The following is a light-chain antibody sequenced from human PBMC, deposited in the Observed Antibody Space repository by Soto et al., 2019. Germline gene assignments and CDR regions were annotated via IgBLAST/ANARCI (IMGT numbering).Light chain of an antibody. V-gene: IGKV1-33*01. J-gene: IGKJ4*01. CDR3: QQHVNALT. Sequence: DIQMTQSPSSLSASAGDRVTITCQASKDISNHLKWYQQKAGKAPKLLIHDASNLEAGVPSMFIGSGAETDFTLTISRLQPEDIETYYCQQHVNALTFGGGTKVEIK. CDR2: DAS. CDR1: KDISNH.